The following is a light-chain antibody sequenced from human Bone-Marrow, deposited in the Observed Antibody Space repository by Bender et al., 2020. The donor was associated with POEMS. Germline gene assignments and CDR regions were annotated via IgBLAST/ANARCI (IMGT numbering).Light chain of an antibody. Sequence: QSALTQPASVSGSPGQSITISCTGTSSDVGTYNLVSWYQQHPGNVPKLIIYEGIKRPSGVSPRFSGSKSGDTASLTISGLQPDDEAEYHCSSYASSTIIFGGGTKLTVL. CDR1: SSDVGTYNL. CDR3: SSYASSTII. V-gene: IGLV2-23*01. J-gene: IGLJ2*01. CDR2: EGI.